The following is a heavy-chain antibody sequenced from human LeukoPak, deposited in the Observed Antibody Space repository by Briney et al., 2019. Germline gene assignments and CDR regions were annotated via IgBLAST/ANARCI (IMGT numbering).Heavy chain of an antibody. V-gene: IGHV3-23*01. J-gene: IGHJ4*02. CDR1: GFTFSKYD. Sequence: GGSLRLSCAASGFTFSKYDLSWVRQAPGKGLECVSAIDRGVGSTYYADSVKGRFTISSDNSKNTLYLQMNNLRVDDTAVYYCAKKGQADDGGKPDWGQGTLVTVSS. CDR2: IDRGVGST. CDR3: AKKGQADDGGKPD.